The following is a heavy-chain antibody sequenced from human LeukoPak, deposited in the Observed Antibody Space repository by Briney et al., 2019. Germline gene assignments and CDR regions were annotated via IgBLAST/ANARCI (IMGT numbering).Heavy chain of an antibody. CDR1: GFTFSHYG. D-gene: IGHD4-11*01. Sequence: GGSLRLSCAAAGFTFSHYGMHWVRQAPGKGVEWVAVIWSDGTNQYYADSVKGRFTISRDDSGNTVYLQMNSLRPEDTGVYYCAKDAQRGFDYSNSLESWGQGTPVTVST. V-gene: IGHV3-33*06. J-gene: IGHJ5*01. CDR3: AKDAQRGFDYSNSLES. CDR2: IWSDGTNQ.